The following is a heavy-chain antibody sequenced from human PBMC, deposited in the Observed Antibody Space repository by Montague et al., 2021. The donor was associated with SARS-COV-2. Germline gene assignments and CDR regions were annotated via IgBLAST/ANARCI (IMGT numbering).Heavy chain of an antibody. D-gene: IGHD2/OR15-2a*01. J-gene: IGHJ6*02. CDR2: LFVSGRT. Sequence: TLSLTCSVSGASISSGAYYWSWIRQPAGKGLEWIGRLFVSGRTSYNPSLKSRVTMSVDASENHFSLKVTSVTVADTAVYYCARRAGFHTYFAFDVWGQGTTVAVS. CDR1: GASISSGAYY. CDR3: ARRAGFHTYFAFDV. V-gene: IGHV4-61*02.